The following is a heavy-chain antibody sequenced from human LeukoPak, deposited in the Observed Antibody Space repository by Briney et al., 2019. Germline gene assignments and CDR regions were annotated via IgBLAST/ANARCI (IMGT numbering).Heavy chain of an antibody. CDR2: INPSGGST. J-gene: IGHJ5*02. CDR1: GYTFTSYY. V-gene: IGHV1-46*01. CDR3: ASISYGSGSYYNANWFDP. D-gene: IGHD3-10*01. Sequence: GASVKVSCKASGYTFTSYYLYWVRQAPGQGLEWMGIINPSGGSTNYAQKFQGRVTMTRDTSISTAYMELSRLRSDDTAVYYCASISYGSGSYYNANWFDPWGQGALVTVSS.